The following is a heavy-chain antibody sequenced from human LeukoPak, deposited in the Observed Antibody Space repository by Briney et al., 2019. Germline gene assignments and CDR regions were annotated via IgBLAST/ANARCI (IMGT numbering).Heavy chain of an antibody. CDR2: INPSHDST. CDR3: ARRDCVGDCYSNWFDP. J-gene: IGHJ5*02. D-gene: IGHD2-21*02. CDR1: GYTFTNYF. Sequence: ASVKVSCKASGYTFTNYFMHWVRQAPGQGLEWMGIINPSHDSTGYAQKFQGRITMTTDMSTRTVYMELSSLESEDTAVYYCARRDCVGDCYSNWFDPWGQGTLVTVSS. V-gene: IGHV1-46*01.